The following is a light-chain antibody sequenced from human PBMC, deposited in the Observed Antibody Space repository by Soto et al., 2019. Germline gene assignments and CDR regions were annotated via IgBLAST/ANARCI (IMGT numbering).Light chain of an antibody. V-gene: IGLV2-11*01. CDR1: SSDVGGYNY. CDR2: DVS. CDR3: CSYAGSYRPDVV. Sequence: QSALTQPRSVSGSPGQSVTISCTGTSSDVGGYNYVSWYQQHPGKAPKLMIYDVSKRPSGVPDRFSGSKSGNTASLSISGLPAEDEADYYCCSYAGSYRPDVVFGGGTKLTVL. J-gene: IGLJ2*01.